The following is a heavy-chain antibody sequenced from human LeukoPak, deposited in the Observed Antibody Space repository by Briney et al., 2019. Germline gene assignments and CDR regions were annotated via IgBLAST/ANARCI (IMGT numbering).Heavy chain of an antibody. CDR3: ARGRRNSSWLIDY. J-gene: IGHJ4*02. D-gene: IGHD6-13*01. CDR1: DGSISSNHW. CDR2: IYHSGRT. V-gene: IGHV4-4*02. Sequence: PSGTLSLTCVVSDGSISSNHWWSWVRQPPGKGLEWIGEIYHSGRTNYNPSLKSRVTISVDKSKNQFSLKLSSVTAADTAVYYCARGRRNSSWLIDYWGQGTLVTVSS.